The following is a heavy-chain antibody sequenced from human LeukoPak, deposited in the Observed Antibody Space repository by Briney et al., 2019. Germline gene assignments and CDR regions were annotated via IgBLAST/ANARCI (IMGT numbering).Heavy chain of an antibody. D-gene: IGHD3-10*02. V-gene: IGHV3-23*01. CDR3: AELGITMIGGV. CDR1: GFTFSSYG. J-gene: IGHJ6*04. CDR2: ISGSGGST. Sequence: GGSLRHSCGASGFTFSSYGMSWVRQAPAKGLEWVSAISGSGGSTYYADSVKGRFTISRDNAKNSLYLQINSLRAEDTAVYYCAELGITMIGGVWGKGTTVTISS.